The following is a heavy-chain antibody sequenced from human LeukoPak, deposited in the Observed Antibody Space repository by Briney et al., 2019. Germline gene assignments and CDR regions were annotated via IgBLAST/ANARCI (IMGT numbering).Heavy chain of an antibody. D-gene: IGHD6-19*01. CDR1: GASISSGSYY. J-gene: IGHJ5*02. V-gene: IGHV4-61*02. CDR3: AGRGSGWSNWFDP. CDR2: IYSTGST. Sequence: SETLSLTCTVSGASISSGSYYWSWHRQVAGKGLEWIGRIYSTGSTSYNPSLKSRVTISVDTSKNQFSLKLTSVTAADTAVYYCAGRGSGWSNWFDPWGQGTLVTVSS.